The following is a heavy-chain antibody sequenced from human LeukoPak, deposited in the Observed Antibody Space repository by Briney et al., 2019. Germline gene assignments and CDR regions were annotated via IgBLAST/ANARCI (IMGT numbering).Heavy chain of an antibody. CDR1: GGSVSSSSYY. J-gene: IGHJ3*02. CDR2: IYYSGST. D-gene: IGHD3-22*01. CDR3: AGDSDDYYDSSGYYRLNDAFDI. V-gene: IGHV4-39*07. Sequence: SETLSLTCTVSGGSVSSSSYYWGWIRQPPGKGLEYIGSIYYSGSTNYNPSLKSRVTISVDTSKNQFSLKLSSVTAADTAVYYCAGDSDDYYDSSGYYRLNDAFDIWGQGTMVTVSS.